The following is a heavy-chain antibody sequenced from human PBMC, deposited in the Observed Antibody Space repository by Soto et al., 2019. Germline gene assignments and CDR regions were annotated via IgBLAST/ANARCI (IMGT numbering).Heavy chain of an antibody. J-gene: IGHJ4*02. Sequence: QVQLVQSGAEVKKPGASVKVSCKASGYTFTSYGISWVRQAPGQGLEWMGWISAYNGNTNYAQKLQGRVTMTTDTRTSTAYVELRSLRSDDTAVYCCARAVYYDSSGYRLDCDYWGQGTLVTVSS. D-gene: IGHD3-22*01. V-gene: IGHV1-18*01. CDR2: ISAYNGNT. CDR3: ARAVYYDSSGYRLDCDY. CDR1: GYTFTSYG.